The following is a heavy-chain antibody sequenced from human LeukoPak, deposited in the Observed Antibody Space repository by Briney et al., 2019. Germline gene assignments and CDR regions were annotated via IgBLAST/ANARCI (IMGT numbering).Heavy chain of an antibody. D-gene: IGHD3-10*01. Sequence: SETLSLIRTVSEDPISSSNYFWGWIRQPLGKGLEWIESIYHSGSTYYNPSFKSRLSIYVNKTKNQFSLKLASVAAADTAVDYCATQLRMVGWIINLYYFDYWGQGTLVTVSS. V-gene: IGHV4-39*01. CDR1: EDPISSSNYF. J-gene: IGHJ4*02. CDR2: IYHSGST. CDR3: ATQLRMVGWIINLYYFDY.